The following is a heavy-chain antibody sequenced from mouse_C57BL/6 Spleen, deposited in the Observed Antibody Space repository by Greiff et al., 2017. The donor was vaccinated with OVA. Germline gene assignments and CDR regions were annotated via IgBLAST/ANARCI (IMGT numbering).Heavy chain of an antibody. V-gene: IGHV1-82*01. CDR1: GYAFSSSW. J-gene: IGHJ4*01. D-gene: IGHD3-2*02. CDR3: ARPAQARWYAMDY. CDR2: IYPGDGDT. Sequence: QVQLQQSGPELVKPGASVKISCKASGYAFSSSWMNWVKQRPGKGLEWIGRIYPGDGDTNYNGKFKGKATLTADKSSSTAYMQLSSLTSEDSAVYFCARPAQARWYAMDYWGQGTSVTVSS.